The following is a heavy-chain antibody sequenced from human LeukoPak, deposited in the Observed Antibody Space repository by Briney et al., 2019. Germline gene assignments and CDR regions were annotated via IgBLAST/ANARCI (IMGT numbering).Heavy chain of an antibody. CDR2: ISYDGSNK. CDR3: ARDPLSIAVASTQPPDY. D-gene: IGHD6-19*01. CDR1: GFTFSSYA. J-gene: IGHJ4*02. V-gene: IGHV3-30-3*01. Sequence: GGSLRLSCAASGFTFSSYAMHWVRQAPGKGLEWVAVISYDGSNKYYADSVKGRFTISRDNSKNTLYLQMNSLRAEDTAVYYCARDPLSIAVASTQPPDYWGQGTLVTVSS.